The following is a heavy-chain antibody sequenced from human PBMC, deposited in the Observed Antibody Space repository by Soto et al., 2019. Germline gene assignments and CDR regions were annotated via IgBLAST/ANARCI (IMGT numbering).Heavy chain of an antibody. Sequence: SETLSLTCTVSGGSISSYYWSWIRQPPGKGLEWIGYIYYSGSTNYNPSLKSRVTISVDTSKNQFSLKLSSVTAADTAVYYCARLQNYYYYMDVWGKGTTVTVSS. J-gene: IGHJ6*03. CDR3: ARLQNYYYYMDV. D-gene: IGHD4-4*01. CDR2: IYYSGST. CDR1: GGSISSYY. V-gene: IGHV4-59*08.